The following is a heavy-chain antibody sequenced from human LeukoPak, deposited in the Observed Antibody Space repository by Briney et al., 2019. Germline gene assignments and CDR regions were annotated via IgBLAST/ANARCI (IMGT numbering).Heavy chain of an antibody. CDR2: LSVYKGNT. V-gene: IGHV1-18*01. J-gene: IGHJ3*02. CDR1: GYIFTNYG. Sequence: ASVKVSCKASGYIFTNYGISRVRQAPGQGLEWMGWLSVYKGNTNYAQHLQGRVTMTTETSTNTAYMELRSLRSDDTAMYYCTREINNSTAFDIWGQGTMVTVSS. CDR3: TREINNSTAFDI. D-gene: IGHD1-1*01.